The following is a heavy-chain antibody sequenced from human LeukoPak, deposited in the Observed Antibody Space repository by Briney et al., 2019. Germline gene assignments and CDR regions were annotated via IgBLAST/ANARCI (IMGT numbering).Heavy chain of an antibody. D-gene: IGHD5-12*01. V-gene: IGHV4-34*01. Sequence: SETLSLTCAVHDGSFSGYYWSWIRQPPGKGLEWIGEIDHSGSTNYNPALKSRVTISVDMSKNQFSLKENSVTAADTAVYYCARWIGHGMDVWGKGTTVTVSS. J-gene: IGHJ6*04. CDR2: IDHSGST. CDR1: DGSFSGYY. CDR3: ARWIGHGMDV.